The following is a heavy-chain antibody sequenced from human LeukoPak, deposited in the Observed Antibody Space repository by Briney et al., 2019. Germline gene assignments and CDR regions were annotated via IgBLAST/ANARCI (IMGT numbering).Heavy chain of an antibody. V-gene: IGHV3-48*03. CDR3: ARVGRIQYFHC. CDR2: ISGGGETT. CDR1: EFNFSRYE. J-gene: IGHJ4*02. D-gene: IGHD5-18*01. Sequence: QPGGPLRLFWTASEFNFSRYEMRWVRQAPGKGLEWVSYISGGGETTLYADSVKGRFTTSRENAKNSLYLQLTSLRAEDTAGYYCARVGRIQYFHCWGQGTLVTVSS.